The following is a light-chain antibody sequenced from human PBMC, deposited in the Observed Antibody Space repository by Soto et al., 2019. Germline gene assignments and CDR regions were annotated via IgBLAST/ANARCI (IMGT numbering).Light chain of an antibody. CDR2: GNS. CDR3: QSYDSSLSAWV. V-gene: IGLV1-40*01. Sequence: QSVLTQPPSVSGAPGQRVTISCTGSSSNIGAGYDVHWYQQLPGTAPKLLIYGNSNRPSGVPDRFSGSKSGTSASLAITGLQAEDEADYCCQSYDSSLSAWVFGTGTKAPS. J-gene: IGLJ1*01. CDR1: SSNIGAGYD.